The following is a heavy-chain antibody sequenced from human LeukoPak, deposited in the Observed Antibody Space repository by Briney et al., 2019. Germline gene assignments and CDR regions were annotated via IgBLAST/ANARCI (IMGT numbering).Heavy chain of an antibody. V-gene: IGHV3-23*01. CDR1: GFTFSSYG. Sequence: GGSLRLSCAASGFTFSSYGMSWVRQAPGKGLEWVSAISGSGGSTYYADSVKGRFTISRDNSKNTLYMQMNSLRAEDTAVYYCAKDSRRSERLLWFGEAYFDNWGQGILVTVSS. D-gene: IGHD3-10*01. J-gene: IGHJ4*02. CDR2: ISGSGGST. CDR3: AKDSRRSERLLWFGEAYFDN.